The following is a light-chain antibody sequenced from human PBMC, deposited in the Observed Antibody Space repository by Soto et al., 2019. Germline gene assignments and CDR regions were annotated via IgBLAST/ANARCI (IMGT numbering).Light chain of an antibody. V-gene: IGKV1-12*01. CDR1: QSVSDW. Sequence: IQMTQSPSTLSASVGDRVTITGRASQSVSDWLAWYQQKPGNPPKLLIHATSNLQIGVPSRFSGSGSGTEFTLTISSLEPEDFGTYYCQQSYKMPSFGQGTRLEIK. CDR2: ATS. CDR3: QQSYKMPS. J-gene: IGKJ5*01.